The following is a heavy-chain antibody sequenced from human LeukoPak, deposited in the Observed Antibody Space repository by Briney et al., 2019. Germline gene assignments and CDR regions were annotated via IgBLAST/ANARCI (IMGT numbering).Heavy chain of an antibody. Sequence: GGSLRLSCAASGFTFSSYEMNWVRQAPGKGLEWVSYISSSGSAIHYADSVKGRFTISRDNAKNSLYLQMDSLRAEDTAVHYCARDSSGSRLDYWGQGTLVTVSS. D-gene: IGHD6-19*01. CDR1: GFTFSSYE. CDR2: ISSSGSAI. J-gene: IGHJ4*02. CDR3: ARDSSGSRLDY. V-gene: IGHV3-48*03.